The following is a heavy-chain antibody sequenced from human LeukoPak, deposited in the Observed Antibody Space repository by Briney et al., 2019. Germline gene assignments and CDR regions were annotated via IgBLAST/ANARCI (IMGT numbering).Heavy chain of an antibody. CDR3: ARGTTYYYDSSGYLH. V-gene: IGHV4-34*01. CDR1: GGSFSGYY. CDR2: INHSGST. J-gene: IGHJ4*02. Sequence: PSETLSLTCAVYGGSFSGYYWSWIRQPPGKGLEWIGEINHSGSTNYNPSLKSRVTISVDTSKNQFSLKLSSVTAADTAVYYCARGTTYYYDSSGYLHWGQGTLVTVSP. D-gene: IGHD3-22*01.